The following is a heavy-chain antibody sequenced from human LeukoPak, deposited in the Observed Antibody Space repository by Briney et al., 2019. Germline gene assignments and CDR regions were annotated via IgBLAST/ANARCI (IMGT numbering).Heavy chain of an antibody. CDR3: ARGQGAYDYGDYESRSPFDY. V-gene: IGHV1-2*02. D-gene: IGHD4-17*01. CDR1: GYTFTGYY. Sequence: ASVKVSCKASGYTFTGYYMHWVRQAPGQGLEWMGWINPNSGGTNYAQKFQGRVTMTRDTSISTAYMELSRLRSDDTAVYYCARGQGAYDYGDYESRSPFDYWGQGTLVTVSS. J-gene: IGHJ4*02. CDR2: INPNSGGT.